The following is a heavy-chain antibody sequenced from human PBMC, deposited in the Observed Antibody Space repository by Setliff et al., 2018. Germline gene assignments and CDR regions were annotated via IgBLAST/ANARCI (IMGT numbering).Heavy chain of an antibody. CDR3: AKVPNSGGYAGPFDF. CDR1: GFTFNNYF. V-gene: IGHV3-23*01. Sequence: PGGSLRLSCAASGFTFNNYFMIWVRQAPGKGLEWVSSISNSGGKIHYADSVKGRFTISRDNPRSTLYLQMNSLRAEDTAVYYCAKVPNSGGYAGPFDFWGQGTLVTVSS. D-gene: IGHD5-12*01. CDR2: ISNSGGKI. J-gene: IGHJ4*02.